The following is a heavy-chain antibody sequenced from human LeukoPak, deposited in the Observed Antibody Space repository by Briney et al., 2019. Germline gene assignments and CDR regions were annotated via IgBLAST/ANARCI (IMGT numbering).Heavy chain of an antibody. V-gene: IGHV4-61*02. CDR1: GGSISSGSYY. Sequence: SETLSLTCTVSGGSISSGSYYWSWIRQPAGKGLEWIGRIYTSGSTNYNPSLKSRVTISVDTSKNQFSLKLSSVTAADTAVHYCARIRVVGAGDYWGQGTLVTVSS. J-gene: IGHJ4*02. CDR3: ARIRVVGAGDY. D-gene: IGHD1-26*01. CDR2: IYTSGST.